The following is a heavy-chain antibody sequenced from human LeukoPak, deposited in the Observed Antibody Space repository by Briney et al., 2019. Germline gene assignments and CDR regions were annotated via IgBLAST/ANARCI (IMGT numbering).Heavy chain of an antibody. J-gene: IGHJ6*03. D-gene: IGHD3-10*01. CDR1: GGTFSSYA. CDR2: IIPIFGTA. Sequence: GASVKVSCKASGGTFSSYAISWVRQAPGQGLEWMGGIIPIFGTANYAQKFQGRVTITADKSTSTAYMELSSLRSEDTAVYYCARVEPAMVRGVIISSYYYMDVWGKGTTVTVSS. V-gene: IGHV1-69*06. CDR3: ARVEPAMVRGVIISSYYYMDV.